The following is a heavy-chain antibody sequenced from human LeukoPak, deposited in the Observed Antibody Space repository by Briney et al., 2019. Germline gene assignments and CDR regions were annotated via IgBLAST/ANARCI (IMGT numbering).Heavy chain of an antibody. V-gene: IGHV4-39*07. CDR1: GGSISSSSYY. Sequence: SETLSLTCTVSGGSISSSSYYWGWIRQPPGKGLEWIGSIYYSGSTYYNPSLKSRVTISVDTSKNQFSLKLSSVTAADTALYYCARSRDSSGYYQPPQYFQHWGQGTLVTVSS. J-gene: IGHJ1*01. D-gene: IGHD3-22*01. CDR3: ARSRDSSGYYQPPQYFQH. CDR2: IYYSGST.